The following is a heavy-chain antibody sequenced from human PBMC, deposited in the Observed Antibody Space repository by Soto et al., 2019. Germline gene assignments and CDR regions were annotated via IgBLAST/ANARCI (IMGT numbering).Heavy chain of an antibody. V-gene: IGHV1-69*01. CDR3: AREASSIAAHSSGPPTIGYGMDV. D-gene: IGHD6-6*01. Sequence: QVQLVQSGAEVKKPGSSVKVSCKASGGTFSSYAISWVRQAPGQGLEWMGGIIPIFGTANYAQKFQGRVTITADESTSTAYMELSSLRSEDTAVYYCAREASSIAAHSSGPPTIGYGMDVWGQGTTVTVSS. CDR1: GGTFSSYA. J-gene: IGHJ6*02. CDR2: IIPIFGTA.